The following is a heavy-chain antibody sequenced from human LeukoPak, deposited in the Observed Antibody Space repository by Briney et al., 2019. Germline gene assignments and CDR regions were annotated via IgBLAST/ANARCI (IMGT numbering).Heavy chain of an antibody. CDR1: GYTFTGYA. V-gene: IGHV1-3*01. D-gene: IGHD6-25*01. CDR3: ARVLSGYYFDY. CDR2: INAGNGNT. Sequence: PGASVTVSCKASGYTFTGYAMHWVRQAPGQRLEWMGWINAGNGNTKYSQKFQGRVTITRDTSASTAYMELSSLRSEDTAVYYCARVLSGYYFDYWGQGTLVTVSS. J-gene: IGHJ4*02.